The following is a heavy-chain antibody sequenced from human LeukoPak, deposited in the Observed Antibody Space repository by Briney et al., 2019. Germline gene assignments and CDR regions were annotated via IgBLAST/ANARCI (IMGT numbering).Heavy chain of an antibody. D-gene: IGHD3-10*01. J-gene: IGHJ4*02. Sequence: PGGSLRLSCAVSGFTFSSYSMNWVRQAPGKGLEWVSSISRSSNYIYYAASLKGRFTISRDNAKNSLYLQMNSLRAEDTAVYYCARQHGPGTYPFDHWGQGTLVTVSS. CDR3: ARQHGPGTYPFDH. CDR2: ISRSSNYI. V-gene: IGHV3-21*01. CDR1: GFTFSSYS.